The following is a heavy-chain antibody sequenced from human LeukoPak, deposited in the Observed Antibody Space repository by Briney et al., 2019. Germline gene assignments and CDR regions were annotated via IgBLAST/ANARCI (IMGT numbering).Heavy chain of an antibody. CDR1: GFTLSDYS. V-gene: IGHV3-74*01. Sequence: PGGSLRLSCAASGFTLSDYSMNWVRQAPGKGLEWVSRINSEGSRTFYADSVKGRFTISRDNAKNTLYLQMNSLRAEDTAVYYCARDQCSGANCQVALDYWGQGTLVTVSS. D-gene: IGHD2-15*01. J-gene: IGHJ4*02. CDR3: ARDQCSGANCQVALDY. CDR2: INSEGSRT.